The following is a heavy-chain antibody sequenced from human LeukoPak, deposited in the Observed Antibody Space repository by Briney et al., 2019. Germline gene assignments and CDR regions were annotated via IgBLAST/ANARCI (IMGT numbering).Heavy chain of an antibody. D-gene: IGHD4-23*01. CDR1: GFTFNSYS. V-gene: IGHV3-48*04. CDR3: ARDEARWGRSFMDV. Sequence: GGSLRLSCAASGFTFNSYSINWVRQAPGKGLEWVSYISSSGSTIYYADSVKGRFTISRDNAKNSLHLQMHSLRAEDTAVYYCARDEARWGRSFMDVWGQGTTVTVSS. CDR2: ISSSGSTI. J-gene: IGHJ6*02.